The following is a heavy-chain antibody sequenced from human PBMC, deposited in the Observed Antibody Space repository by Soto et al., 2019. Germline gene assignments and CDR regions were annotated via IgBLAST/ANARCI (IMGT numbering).Heavy chain of an antibody. J-gene: IGHJ6*03. CDR3: ARALDDYGYYYMDV. Sequence: GGSLRLSCAASGFTFSSYSMNWVRQAPGKGLEWVSSISSSSSYIYHADSVKGRFTISRDNAKNSLYLQMNSLRAEDTAVYYCARALDDYGYYYMDVWGKGTTVTVSS. CDR2: ISSSSSYI. V-gene: IGHV3-21*01. CDR1: GFTFSSYS.